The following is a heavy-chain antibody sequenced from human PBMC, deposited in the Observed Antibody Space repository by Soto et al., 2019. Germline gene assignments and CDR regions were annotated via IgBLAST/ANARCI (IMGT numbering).Heavy chain of an antibody. CDR1: GFTFSSYA. D-gene: IGHD6-19*01. CDR3: TRETWQQRLQGGFDS. V-gene: IGHV3-30-3*01. Sequence: QVQLVESGGGVVQPGRSLRLSCAASGFTFSSYAMHWVRQAPGKGLEWVAVISYDGTTKYYADSVKGRFTISRDNSKNTVYLQMNSLRVEDTAVYYCTRETWQQRLQGGFDSWGQGTLVTVSS. CDR2: ISYDGTTK. J-gene: IGHJ5*01.